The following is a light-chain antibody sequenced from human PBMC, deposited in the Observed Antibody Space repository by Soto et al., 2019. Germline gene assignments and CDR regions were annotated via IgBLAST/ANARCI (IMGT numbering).Light chain of an antibody. Sequence: EVVLTQSPVTLSLSPGERATLSCRASQSVSSYLAWYQQKPGQAPRLLIYDASNRATGIPARFSGSGSGTDFTLTISSLEPEDFAVYYCQQRSNWPKWTFGQGTKVDI. CDR3: QQRSNWPKWT. V-gene: IGKV3-11*01. CDR2: DAS. J-gene: IGKJ1*01. CDR1: QSVSSY.